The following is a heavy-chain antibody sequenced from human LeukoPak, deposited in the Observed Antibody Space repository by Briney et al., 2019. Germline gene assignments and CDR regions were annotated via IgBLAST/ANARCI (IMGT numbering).Heavy chain of an antibody. CDR2: ISGSGGST. D-gene: IGHD3-22*01. CDR1: GFTFSSYV. Sequence: QPGGSLRLSCAASGFTFSSYVMTWVRQAPGKGLEWVSAISGSGGSTYYADSVKGRFTISRDNSKNTLYLQMNSLRAEDTAVYYCAKDYSSGYYSHFDYWGQGTLVTVSS. J-gene: IGHJ4*02. CDR3: AKDYSSGYYSHFDY. V-gene: IGHV3-23*01.